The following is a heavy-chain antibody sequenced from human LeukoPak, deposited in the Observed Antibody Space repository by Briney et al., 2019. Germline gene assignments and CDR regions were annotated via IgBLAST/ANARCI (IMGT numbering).Heavy chain of an antibody. Sequence: GGSLRLSCAASGFTFSSYWMSWVRQAPGKGLEWVSYISLSTTSIYYADSVKGRFTISRDNAKNSLYLQMNSLRAEDTAVYYCAREPTYSSSWHTTCDYWGQGTLVTVSS. CDR2: ISLSTTSI. CDR3: AREPTYSSSWHTTCDY. V-gene: IGHV3-48*04. J-gene: IGHJ4*02. D-gene: IGHD6-13*01. CDR1: GFTFSSYW.